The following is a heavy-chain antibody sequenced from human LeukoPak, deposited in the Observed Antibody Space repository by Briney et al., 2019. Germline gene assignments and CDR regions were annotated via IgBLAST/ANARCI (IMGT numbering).Heavy chain of an antibody. CDR1: GYTFTSYA. D-gene: IGHD3-22*01. J-gene: IGHJ3*02. V-gene: IGHV7-4-1*02. CDR2: INTNTGNP. CDR3: ARERRWDYYDSSGYYRSSAFDI. Sequence: GASVKVSCKASGYTFTSYAMNWVRQAPGQGLGWMGWINTNTGNPTYAQGFTGRFVFSLDTSVSTAYLQISSLKAEDTAVYYCARERRWDYYDSSGYYRSSAFDIWGQGTMVTVSS.